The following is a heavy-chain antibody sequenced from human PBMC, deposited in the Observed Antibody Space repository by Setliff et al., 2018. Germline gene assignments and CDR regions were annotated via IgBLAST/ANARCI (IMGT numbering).Heavy chain of an antibody. CDR3: AGRAVTAEYFQR. CDR1: GYSFTSYW. Sequence: PGESLKISCKASGYSFTSYWIGWVRQMPGKGLEWMGIIYPGDSDTTYSPSFQGQVTISADRSISTAYLHWISLKASDTAIYYCAGRAVTAEYFQRWCQGTMVTVS. D-gene: IGHD4-17*01. V-gene: IGHV5-51*01. CDR2: IYPGDSDT. J-gene: IGHJ1*01.